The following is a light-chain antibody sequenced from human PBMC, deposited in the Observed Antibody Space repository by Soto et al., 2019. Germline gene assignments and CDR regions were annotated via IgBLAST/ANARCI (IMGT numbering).Light chain of an antibody. Sequence: EVVLTQSPGTLSLSPGDTATLSCRATQSISSGYLAWYQQKPGQAPRLLIYGASSRATGIPDRFSAIGSGAEFTLTITGLEPEDFAVYYCQHYGTSTRTFGQGTKVEFK. CDR1: QSISSGY. CDR2: GAS. J-gene: IGKJ1*01. CDR3: QHYGTSTRT. V-gene: IGKV3-20*01.